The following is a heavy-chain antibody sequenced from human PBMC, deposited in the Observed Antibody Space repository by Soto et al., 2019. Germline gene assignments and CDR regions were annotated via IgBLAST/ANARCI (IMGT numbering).Heavy chain of an antibody. CDR3: ARDAGIAVAGTPNNWFDP. J-gene: IGHJ5*02. CDR1: GYTFTNYA. Sequence: GASVKVSCKASGYTFTNYAVHWVRQAPGQRLEWMGWINAGNGNTKYSQKFQGRVTITRDTSASTAYMELSSLRSEDTAVYYCARDAGIAVAGTPNNWFDPWGQGTLVTVSS. V-gene: IGHV1-3*01. D-gene: IGHD6-19*01. CDR2: INAGNGNT.